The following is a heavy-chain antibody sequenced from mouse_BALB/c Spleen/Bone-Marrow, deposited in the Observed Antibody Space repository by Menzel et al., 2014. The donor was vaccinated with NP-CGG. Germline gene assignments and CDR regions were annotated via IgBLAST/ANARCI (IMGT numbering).Heavy chain of an antibody. Sequence: EVHLVVSGGGLVQPGGSRKLSCAASGFTFSSFAMHWVRQAPEKGLEWVAYISSGSSTIYYADTVMGRFTISRDNPKNTLFLQMTSLRSEDTAMYYCARSGSSSGYFDYWGQGTTLTVSS. CDR1: GFTFSSFA. D-gene: IGHD1-1*01. V-gene: IGHV5-17*02. CDR2: ISSGSSTI. CDR3: ARSGSSSGYFDY. J-gene: IGHJ2*01.